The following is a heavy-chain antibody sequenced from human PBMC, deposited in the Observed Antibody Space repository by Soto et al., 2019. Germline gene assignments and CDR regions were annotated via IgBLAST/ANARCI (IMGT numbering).Heavy chain of an antibody. Sequence: VGSLRLSCAASGFTFSGSAMHWVRQASGKGLEWVGRIRSKANSYATAYAASVKGRITISRDDSKNTAYLQMNSLKAEDTAVYYCRTTYYYDSSGSHDAFDIWGQGTMVTVSS. D-gene: IGHD3-22*01. CDR2: IRSKANSYAT. CDR1: GFTFSGSA. CDR3: RTTYYYDSSGSHDAFDI. V-gene: IGHV3-73*01. J-gene: IGHJ3*02.